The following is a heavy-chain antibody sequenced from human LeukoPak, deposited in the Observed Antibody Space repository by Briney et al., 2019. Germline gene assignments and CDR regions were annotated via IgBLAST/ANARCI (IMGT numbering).Heavy chain of an antibody. CDR2: IYSGGST. CDR1: GFTVSSNY. Sequence: GGSLRPSCAASGFTVSSNYMSWVRQAPGKGLEWVSVIYSGGSTYYADSVKGRFTISRDNSKNTLYLQMNSLRAEDTAVYYCARDRYDFWSGFYYYYGMDVWGQGTTVTVSS. D-gene: IGHD3-3*01. J-gene: IGHJ6*02. V-gene: IGHV3-66*01. CDR3: ARDRYDFWSGFYYYYGMDV.